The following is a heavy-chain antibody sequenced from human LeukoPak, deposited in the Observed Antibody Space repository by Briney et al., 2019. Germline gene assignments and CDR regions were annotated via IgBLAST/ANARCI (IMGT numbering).Heavy chain of an antibody. CDR3: ASLYSGYDYVNDAFDI. J-gene: IGHJ3*02. CDR1: GYTFTSYY. Sequence: GASVKVSCKASGYTFTSYYINGVRQATGKGLEWMGWMNPNSGNTGYAQKFQGRVTMTRNTSISTAYMELSSLRSEDTAVYYCASLYSGYDYVNDAFDIWGQGTMVTVSS. CDR2: MNPNSGNT. V-gene: IGHV1-8*01. D-gene: IGHD5-12*01.